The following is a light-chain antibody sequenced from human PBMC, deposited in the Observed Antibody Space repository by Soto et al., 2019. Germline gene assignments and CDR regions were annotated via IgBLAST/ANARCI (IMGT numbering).Light chain of an antibody. CDR3: HQRYNWPRVT. Sequence: TQSPATLSLSPGERATLSCRASQSLSRNLAWYQQRPGQAPRLLIYDASERATGIPARFSGSGSGTDFTLTITSLEPEDFAVYFCHQRYNWPRVTFGQGTRLEIK. J-gene: IGKJ5*01. CDR2: DAS. V-gene: IGKV3-11*01. CDR1: QSLSRN.